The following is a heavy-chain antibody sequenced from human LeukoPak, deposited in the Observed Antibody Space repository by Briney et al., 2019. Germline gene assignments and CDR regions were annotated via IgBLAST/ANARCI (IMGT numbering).Heavy chain of an antibody. CDR2: TYYTSKWYN. Sequence: SQTLSLTCAISGDSVSSNGAAWNWIRQSPSRGLEWLGRTYYTSKWYNDYAISVKSRITINPDTSKNQFSLQLNSVTAADTAVYYCARGHKALYGTDYWGQGTLVTVSS. CDR3: ARGHKALYGTDY. J-gene: IGHJ4*02. D-gene: IGHD1-14*01. CDR1: GDSVSSNGAA. V-gene: IGHV6-1*01.